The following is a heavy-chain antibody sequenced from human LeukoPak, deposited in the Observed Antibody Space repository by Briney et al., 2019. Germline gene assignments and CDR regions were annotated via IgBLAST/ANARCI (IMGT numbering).Heavy chain of an antibody. V-gene: IGHV3-7*01. D-gene: IGHD3-3*01. J-gene: IGHJ4*02. CDR3: ARDGVGIFDY. CDR1: GFTFSSYG. Sequence: GGSLRLSCAASGFTFSSYGMSWVRQAPGKGLEWVANIKQDGSEKYYVDSVKGRFTISRDNAKNSLYLQMNSLRAEDTAVYYCARDGVGIFDYWGQGTLVTVSS. CDR2: IKQDGSEK.